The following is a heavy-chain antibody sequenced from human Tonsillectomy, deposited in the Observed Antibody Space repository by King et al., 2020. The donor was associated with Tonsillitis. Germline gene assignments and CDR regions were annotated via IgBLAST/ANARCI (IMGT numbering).Heavy chain of an antibody. CDR1: GDSVSSNSAA. CDR3: ASDLTQLRLRTYYYYGMDV. D-gene: IGHD6-13*01. CDR2: TYYRSKWYN. Sequence: VQLQQSGPGLVKPSQTLSLTCAISGDSVSSNSAAWNWIRQSPSRGLEWLGRTYYRSKWYNDYAVSVKSRITINRDTSKNQFSLQLNSVTPEDTAVYYCASDLTQLRLRTYYYYGMDVWGQGTTVTVSS. V-gene: IGHV6-1*01. J-gene: IGHJ6*02.